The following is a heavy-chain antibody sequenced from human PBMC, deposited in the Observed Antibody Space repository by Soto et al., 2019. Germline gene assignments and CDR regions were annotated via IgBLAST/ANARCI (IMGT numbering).Heavy chain of an antibody. CDR2: IYYSGST. J-gene: IGHJ4*02. CDR1: GGSVGSGSYY. CDR3: ARGSIGTTSD. D-gene: IGHD1-1*01. V-gene: IGHV4-61*01. Sequence: SETLSLTCTVSGGSVGSGSYYWSWIRQPPGKGLEWIGYIYYSGSTNYNPSLKSRVTISVDTSKNQFSLKLSSVTAADTAVYYCARGSIGTTSDWGQGTLVTASS.